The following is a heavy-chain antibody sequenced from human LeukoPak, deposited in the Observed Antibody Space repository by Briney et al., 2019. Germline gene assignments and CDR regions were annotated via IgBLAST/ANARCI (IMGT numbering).Heavy chain of an antibody. CDR3: ARDQWLDY. Sequence: GGSLRLSCAASGFTFSGYIMNWVRQAPGKGLEWVSFIGTSGNTIYYADSVKGRFTFPRDNAKNSLYLQMNSLRAEDTAVYYCARDQWLDYWGQGTLVTVSS. CDR2: IGTSGNTI. CDR1: GFTFSGYI. V-gene: IGHV3-48*01. J-gene: IGHJ4*02. D-gene: IGHD6-19*01.